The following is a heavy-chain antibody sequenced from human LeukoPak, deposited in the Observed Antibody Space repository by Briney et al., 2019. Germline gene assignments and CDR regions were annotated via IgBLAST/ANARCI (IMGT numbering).Heavy chain of an antibody. J-gene: IGHJ4*02. V-gene: IGHV4-61*08. CDR2: VYYSGST. D-gene: IGHD3-10*01. Sequence: SETLSLTCTVSGDSVRNAGYYWSWIRQPPGKGLDWIGYVYYSGSTNYSPSLNSRVTLSADTSKNQFSLKLTSVTAADTAIYYCARVRYGSGSYYFDNWGQGTLVTVSS. CDR1: GDSVRNAGYY. CDR3: ARVRYGSGSYYFDN.